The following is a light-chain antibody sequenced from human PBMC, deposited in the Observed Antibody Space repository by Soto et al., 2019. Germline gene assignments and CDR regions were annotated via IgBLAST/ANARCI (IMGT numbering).Light chain of an antibody. Sequence: EIVLTQSPGTLSLSPVERATLSCRASQSVSSSYLAWYQQKPGQAPRLLIYGASSRATGIPGRFSGSGSGTDFTLTISRLEPEDFAVYYCQQYGSSPPGVTFGQGTRLEI. CDR3: QQYGSSPPGVT. CDR1: QSVSSSY. CDR2: GAS. J-gene: IGKJ5*01. V-gene: IGKV3-20*01.